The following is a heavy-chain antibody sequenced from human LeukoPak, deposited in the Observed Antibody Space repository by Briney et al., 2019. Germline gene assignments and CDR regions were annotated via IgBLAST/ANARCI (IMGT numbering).Heavy chain of an antibody. CDR3: ARDFLGESGAGGY. V-gene: IGHV3-21*01. D-gene: IGHD3-10*01. Sequence: GGSLRLSCAASGFTFSSYTMNWVRQATGKGLEWVSSISPTGESTWSADSVKGRSTISRDNAKNSVYLQMNSLRVEDTAVYFCARDFLGESGAGGYWGQGTLVTVSS. J-gene: IGHJ4*02. CDR1: GFTFSSYT. CDR2: ISPTGEST.